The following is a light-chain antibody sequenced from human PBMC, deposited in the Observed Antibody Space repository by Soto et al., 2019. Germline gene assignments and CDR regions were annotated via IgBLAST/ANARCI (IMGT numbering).Light chain of an antibody. CDR2: EDN. Sequence: QSALNQPASVSGSPGQSITISCTGTSSDVGSYNLVSWYQQHPGKAPKLMILEDNKRPSGVSNRFSGSKSGNTASLTISGLQAEDEADYYCCSYAGSITFVIFGGGTKLTV. CDR1: SSDVGSYNL. CDR3: CSYAGSITFVI. V-gene: IGLV2-23*02. J-gene: IGLJ2*01.